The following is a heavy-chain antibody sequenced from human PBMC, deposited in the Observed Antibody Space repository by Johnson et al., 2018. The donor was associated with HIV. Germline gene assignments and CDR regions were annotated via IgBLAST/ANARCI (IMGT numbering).Heavy chain of an antibody. CDR3: ARGGYDILTGYYTGPFDI. CDR1: GFTFDDYG. J-gene: IGHJ3*02. CDR2: INWNGGSI. D-gene: IGHD3-9*01. Sequence: MLLVESGGGVARPGGSLRLSCEASGFTFDDYGMTWVRQPPGKGLEWVSGINWNGGSIAYADSVKGRFTIYRDNAKNSLYLQMNSLNTEDTAVYYCARGGYDILTGYYTGPFDIWGQGTMVTVSS. V-gene: IGHV3-20*04.